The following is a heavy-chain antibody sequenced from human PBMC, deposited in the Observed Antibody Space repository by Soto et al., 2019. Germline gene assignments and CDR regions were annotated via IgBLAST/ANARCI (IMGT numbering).Heavy chain of an antibody. J-gene: IGHJ6*02. CDR3: ARMAAIPGYYYYYGMDV. D-gene: IGHD2-2*02. Sequence: QVQLQESGPGLVKPSETLSLTCTVSGGSISSYYWSWIRQPPGKGLEWIGYIYYSGSTNYNPSLKSRVTISVDTSKNQFSLKLSSVTAADTAVYYCARMAAIPGYYYYYGMDVWGQGTTVTVSS. V-gene: IGHV4-59*01. CDR2: IYYSGST. CDR1: GGSISSYY.